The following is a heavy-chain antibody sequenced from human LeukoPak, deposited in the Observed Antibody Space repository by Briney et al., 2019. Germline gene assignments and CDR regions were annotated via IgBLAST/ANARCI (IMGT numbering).Heavy chain of an antibody. D-gene: IGHD4-11*01. Sequence: SETLSLTCTVSGGSISSYYWSWIRQPPGKGLEWIGYIYYSGSTNYNPSLKSRVTISVDTSKNQFSLKLSSVTAADTAVYYCARSSWDYSIWTKPSWFDPWGQGTLVTVSS. CDR3: ARSSWDYSIWTKPSWFDP. CDR1: GGSISSYY. J-gene: IGHJ5*02. CDR2: IYYSGST. V-gene: IGHV4-59*01.